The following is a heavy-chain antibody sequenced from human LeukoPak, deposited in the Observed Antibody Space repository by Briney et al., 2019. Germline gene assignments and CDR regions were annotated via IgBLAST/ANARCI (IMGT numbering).Heavy chain of an antibody. CDR3: ARGQRGSYPDY. Sequence: SETLSPTCTVSGGSISSYYWSWIRQPPGKGLEWIGYIYYSGSTNYNPSLKSRVTISVDTSKNQFSLKLSSVTAADTAVYYCARGQRGSYPDYWGQGTLVTVSS. CDR1: GGSISSYY. J-gene: IGHJ4*02. CDR2: IYYSGST. D-gene: IGHD1-26*01. V-gene: IGHV4-59*01.